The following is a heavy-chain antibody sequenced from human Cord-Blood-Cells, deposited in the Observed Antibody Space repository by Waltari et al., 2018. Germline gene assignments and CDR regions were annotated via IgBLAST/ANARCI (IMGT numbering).Heavy chain of an antibody. J-gene: IGHJ6*02. Sequence: QVQLVESGGGVVQPGRSLRLSCAASGFTFSSYAMHWVGQAPGRGLEWVAFMSYDGGKEDSADSVKARFPISRDNSKNTLYLQMNSLRAEDTAVYYCAREPYGDYYYYGMDVWGQGTTVTVSS. CDR1: GFTFSSYA. CDR2: MSYDGGKE. CDR3: AREPYGDYYYYGMDV. D-gene: IGHD4-17*01. V-gene: IGHV3-30-3*01.